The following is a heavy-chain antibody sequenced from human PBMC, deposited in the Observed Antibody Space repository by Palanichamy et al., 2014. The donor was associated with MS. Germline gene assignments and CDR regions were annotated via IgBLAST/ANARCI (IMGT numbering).Heavy chain of an antibody. CDR3: VHRRDYNGNFDSGYFDS. CDR1: GFSLTTRPVS. D-gene: IGHD3-10*01. J-gene: IGHJ4*02. Sequence: TLKESGPTVMQSTETLTLTCSFSGFSLTTRPVSXGWVRQPPGKALEWLSVVYWNDNKYYSPSLRSRIAIAKDTSMNQVILTMTHVDPVDTATYYCVHRRDYNGNFDSGYFDSWGPGILVTVYS. V-gene: IGHV2-5*01. CDR2: VYWNDNK.